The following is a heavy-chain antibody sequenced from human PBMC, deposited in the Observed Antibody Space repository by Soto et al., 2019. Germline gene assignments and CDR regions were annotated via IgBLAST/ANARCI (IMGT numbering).Heavy chain of an antibody. CDR2: INPNGGST. CDR1: GYTFTNYH. CDR3: ALPKNTLGWYNF. Sequence: QVQLVQSGSEVRKPGASVKVSCQASGYTFTNYHVHWVRQAPGQGLEWMGAINPNGGSTTYAQHLQGRVTMTSDSSTSTVYMEMGSLRSDDSAVYYCALPKNTLGWYNFWGQGTLVTVS. J-gene: IGHJ4*02. V-gene: IGHV1-46*01. D-gene: IGHD6-19*01.